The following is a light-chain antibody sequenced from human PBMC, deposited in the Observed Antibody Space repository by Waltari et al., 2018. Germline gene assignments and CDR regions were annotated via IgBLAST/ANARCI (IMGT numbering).Light chain of an antibody. CDR3: SSYTSSLTLV. CDR2: DVS. J-gene: IGLJ3*02. CDR1: SNDVGGYTY. Sequence: QSALTQPASVSGSPGQSITISCTGTSNDVGGYTYVSWYQQHPGKAPKLRIYDVSNRRSGVANRFSCSKSGNTASLTISGRQAEDEADYYYSSYTSSLTLVFGGGTKLTVL. V-gene: IGLV2-14*03.